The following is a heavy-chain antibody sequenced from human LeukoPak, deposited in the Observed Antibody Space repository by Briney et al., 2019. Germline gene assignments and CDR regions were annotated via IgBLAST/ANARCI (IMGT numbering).Heavy chain of an antibody. CDR1: GYTFTSYY. J-gene: IGHJ5*02. CDR3: ARDSSSWYELKLNWFDP. CDR2: INPTGGST. D-gene: IGHD6-13*01. V-gene: IGHV1-46*01. Sequence: GASVKVSCKASGYTFTSYYMHWVRQAPGQGLEWMGLINPTGGSTGYAQKFQGRVTMTTDTSTSTAYMELRSLRSDDTAVYYCARDSSSWYELKLNWFDPWGQGTLVTVSS.